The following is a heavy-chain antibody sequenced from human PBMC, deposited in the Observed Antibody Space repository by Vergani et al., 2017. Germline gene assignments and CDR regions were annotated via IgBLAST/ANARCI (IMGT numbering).Heavy chain of an antibody. Sequence: EVQLLESGGGLVQPGGSLRLSCAASGFTFSSYAMSWVRQAPGKGLEWVSAISGSGGSTYYADSVKGRFTISRDNSKNTLYLQMNSLRAEDTAVYYCAKDRAEMATITLGMGYWGQGTLVTVSS. CDR2: ISGSGGST. V-gene: IGHV3-23*01. CDR3: AKDRAEMATITLGMGY. J-gene: IGHJ4*02. CDR1: GFTFSSYA. D-gene: IGHD5-24*01.